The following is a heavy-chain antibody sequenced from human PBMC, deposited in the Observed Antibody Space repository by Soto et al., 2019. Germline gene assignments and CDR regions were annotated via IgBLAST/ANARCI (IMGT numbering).Heavy chain of an antibody. D-gene: IGHD5-12*01. CDR2: IYYSGST. CDR1: GGSISSGGYY. Sequence: SETLSLTCTVSGGSISSGGYYWSWIRQHPGKGLEWIGYIYYSGSTYYNPSLKSRVTISVDTSKNQFSLKLSSVTAADTAVYYCARDRSESGYEWGGDAFDIWGQGTMVTVSS. CDR3: ARDRSESGYEWGGDAFDI. J-gene: IGHJ3*02. V-gene: IGHV4-31*03.